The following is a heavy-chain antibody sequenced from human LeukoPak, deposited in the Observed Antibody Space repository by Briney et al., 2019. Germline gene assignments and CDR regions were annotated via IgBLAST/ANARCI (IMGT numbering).Heavy chain of an antibody. CDR2: ITGSGAYA. D-gene: IGHD4-17*01. V-gene: IGHV3-23*01. CDR3: GMDPNGDYIGAFDF. Sequence: GGSLRLSCAASGFTFHNYAMTWVRQAPEKGLEWVSSITGSGAYANYADSVKGRFTISRDNSKNTLYLQMNSLRVDDTAVYYCGMDPNGDYIGAFDFWGQGTLVTVSS. J-gene: IGHJ3*01. CDR1: GFTFHNYA.